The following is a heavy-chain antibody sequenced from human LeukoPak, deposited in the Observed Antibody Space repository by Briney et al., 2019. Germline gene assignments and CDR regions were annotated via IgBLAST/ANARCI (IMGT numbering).Heavy chain of an antibody. J-gene: IGHJ4*02. CDR2: IRSEPYGGTT. CDR3: TRDYGSGSYRRYFFDY. V-gene: IGHV3-49*04. CDR1: GFNFGDYA. Sequence: PGGSLRLSCTASGFNFGDYAMSWVRQAPGKGLEWVGIIRSEPYGGTTEYAASVKGRFTISRDDAKSSAYQQMNSLKPEDTAVYYCTRDYGSGSYRRYFFDYWGQGTQVTVSS. D-gene: IGHD3-10*01.